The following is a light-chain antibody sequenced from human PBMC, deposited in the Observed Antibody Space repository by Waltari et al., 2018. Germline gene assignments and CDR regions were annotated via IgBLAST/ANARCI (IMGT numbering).Light chain of an antibody. V-gene: IGLV3-25*03. CDR1: ALPKQS. J-gene: IGLJ2*01. Sequence: SYELTQPPSVPVSPGQTARIPSRGYALPKQSHYWYQQKPGQAPILVMFKDSERPSEIPERFSGSTSGTTVTLTISEVQAEDEADYYCQSADSSGDYVVFGGGTKLTVL. CDR3: QSADSSGDYVV. CDR2: KDS.